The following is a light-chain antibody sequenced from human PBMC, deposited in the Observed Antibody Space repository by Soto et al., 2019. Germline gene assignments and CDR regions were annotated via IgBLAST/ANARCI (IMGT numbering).Light chain of an antibody. Sequence: DIQMTQSPSSLSASVGDRVTITCRASQSISSYLNWYQQKPGKAPKLLIYKASSLESGVPSRFSGSGSETHFTLTISSLQPEDFATYSCQQSYSTTWTFGQGTKVDIK. CDR1: QSISSY. CDR3: QQSYSTTWT. J-gene: IGKJ1*01. CDR2: KAS. V-gene: IGKV1-39*01.